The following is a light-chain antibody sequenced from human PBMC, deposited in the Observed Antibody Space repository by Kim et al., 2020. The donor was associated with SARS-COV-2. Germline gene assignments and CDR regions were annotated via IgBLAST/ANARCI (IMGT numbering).Light chain of an antibody. Sequence: DIVMTQSPLSLPVTXGEPASLSCRSSQSLLHSNGYNYLDWYLQKPGQSPQLLIYLGSNRASGVPDRFSGSGSGTDFTLKINRVEAEDVGVYYCMQALQTPPTFGQGTKLEI. CDR2: LGS. J-gene: IGKJ2*01. V-gene: IGKV2-28*01. CDR3: MQALQTPPT. CDR1: QSLLHSNGYNY.